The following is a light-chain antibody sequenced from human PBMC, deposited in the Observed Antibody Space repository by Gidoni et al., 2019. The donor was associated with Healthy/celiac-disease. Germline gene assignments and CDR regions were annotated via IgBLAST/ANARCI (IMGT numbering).Light chain of an antibody. CDR1: QSVSSY. J-gene: IGKJ3*01. Sequence: VLTQSPATLSLSPGERATLSCRASQSVSSYLAWYQQKPGQAPRLLIYDASNRATGIPARFSGSGSGTDFTLTISSLEPEDFAVYYCQQRSNWPLTFGPGTKVDIK. V-gene: IGKV3-11*01. CDR2: DAS. CDR3: QQRSNWPLT.